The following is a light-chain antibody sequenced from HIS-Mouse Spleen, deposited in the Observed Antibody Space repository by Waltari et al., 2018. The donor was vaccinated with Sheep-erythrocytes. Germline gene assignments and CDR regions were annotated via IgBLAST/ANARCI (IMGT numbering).Light chain of an antibody. CDR1: SSYVGGYNY. Sequence: QSALTQPPSASGSPGQSVTISCTGTSSYVGGYNYVSWYQQHPGKAPKLMIYEVSKRRSGVPDRFSGSKSGNTASLTVSGLQAEDEADYYCSSYAGSNNWVFGGGTKLTVL. V-gene: IGLV2-8*01. CDR2: EVS. CDR3: SSYAGSNNWV. J-gene: IGLJ3*02.